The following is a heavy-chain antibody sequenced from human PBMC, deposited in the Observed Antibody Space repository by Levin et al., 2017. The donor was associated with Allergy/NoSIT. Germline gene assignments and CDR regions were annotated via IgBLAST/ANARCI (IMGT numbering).Heavy chain of an antibody. Sequence: SGGSLRLSCAASGFTFSSYGMHWVRQAPGKGLEWVAVISSEGSNKYYVDSVKGRFTISRDNSKNTLYLQMHSLRAEDTAVYYCAKDVRIEAAALDYWGQGTLVTVSS. CDR1: GFTFSSYG. V-gene: IGHV3-30*18. D-gene: IGHD6-13*01. CDR2: ISSEGSNK. CDR3: AKDVRIEAAALDY. J-gene: IGHJ4*02.